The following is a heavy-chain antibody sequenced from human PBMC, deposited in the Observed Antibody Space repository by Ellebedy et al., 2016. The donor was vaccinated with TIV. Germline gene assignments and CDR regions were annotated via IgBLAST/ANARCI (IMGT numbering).Heavy chain of an antibody. Sequence: GESLKISXAASGFTFSSYFIHWVRQAPGKGLDWVAFLSYDGNDKYYADSMKGRFTVSRDNSKNTLYLQMNSLRAEDSAMYYCAREGGNSGSYVDAFDIWGQGTMVTVSS. CDR1: GFTFSSYF. J-gene: IGHJ3*02. V-gene: IGHV3-30-3*01. CDR2: LSYDGNDK. CDR3: AREGGNSGSYVDAFDI. D-gene: IGHD1-26*01.